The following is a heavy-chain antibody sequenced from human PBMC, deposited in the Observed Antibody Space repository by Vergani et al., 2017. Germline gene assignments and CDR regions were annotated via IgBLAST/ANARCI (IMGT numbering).Heavy chain of an antibody. CDR1: GFGFKNFA. Sequence: QVSLVESGGGVVQPGRSLTLTCSASGFGFKNFAMHWVRQAPGKGLEWVATISTDGTHDYYEPSVRGPFAVSRDKFKNTMDMQMDRLTTDDTAVYFWARDGTYIFVSSSDYSHLLYYWGQGILVTVSS. CDR3: ARDGTYIFVSSSDYSHLLYY. D-gene: IGHD3-22*01. V-gene: IGHV3-30*03. J-gene: IGHJ4*02. CDR2: ISTDGTHD.